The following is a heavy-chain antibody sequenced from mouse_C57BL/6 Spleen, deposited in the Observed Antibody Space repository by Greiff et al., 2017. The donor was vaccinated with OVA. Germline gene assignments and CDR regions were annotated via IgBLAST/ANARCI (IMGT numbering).Heavy chain of an antibody. J-gene: IGHJ3*01. V-gene: IGHV3-1*01. D-gene: IGHD2-10*02. Sequence: VQLQHSGPGMVKPSQSLSLTCTVTGYSITSGYDWHWIRHFPGNKLEWMGYISYSGSTNYNPSLKSRISITHDTSKNHFFLKLNSVTTEDTATYYCARGWEYGNYFAYWGQGTLVTVSA. CDR3: ARGWEYGNYFAY. CDR2: ISYSGST. CDR1: GYSITSGYD.